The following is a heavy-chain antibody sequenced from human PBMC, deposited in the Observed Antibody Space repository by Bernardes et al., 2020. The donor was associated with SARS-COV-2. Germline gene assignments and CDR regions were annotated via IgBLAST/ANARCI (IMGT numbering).Heavy chain of an antibody. CDR3: ARAVYSNDNGYYYMDV. V-gene: IGHV4-59*01. CDR2: VYVYRAGST. D-gene: IGHD4-4*01. Sequence: SETLSLTCGVSGGSLSNYYWSWIRQSPGKGLEWIGYVYVYRAGSTKYNPSLWGRVTISADTSKNQFSLKLNSVTAADTAVYYCARAVYSNDNGYYYMDVWGKGTTVTVSS. J-gene: IGHJ6*03. CDR1: GGSLSNYY.